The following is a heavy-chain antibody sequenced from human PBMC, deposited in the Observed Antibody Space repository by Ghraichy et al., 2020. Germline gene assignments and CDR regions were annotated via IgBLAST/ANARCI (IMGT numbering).Heavy chain of an antibody. J-gene: IGHJ6*02. CDR2: INPNRGGT. V-gene: IGHV1-2*02. CDR3: ASDPALPSDIVVVPAAMLYYGKDV. CDR1: GYTFTGYY. Sequence: ASVKVSCKASGYTFTGYYMHWVRQAPGQGLEWMGWINPNRGGTNYAQKFQGRVTMTRDTSISTAYMELSRLRSDDTAVYYCASDPALPSDIVVVPAAMLYYGKDVWGQGTTVTVSS. D-gene: IGHD2-2*01.